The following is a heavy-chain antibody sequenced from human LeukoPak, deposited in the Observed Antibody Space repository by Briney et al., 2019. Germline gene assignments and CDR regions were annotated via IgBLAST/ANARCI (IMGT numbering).Heavy chain of an antibody. D-gene: IGHD1-26*01. CDR2: INPNSGNT. CDR1: GYSFTSYD. Sequence: AAGKVCCKGSGYSFTSYDINRVREAHGQGRGWKGWINPNSGNTGYAQKFQGRVTMTRNTSISTAYMELSSLRSEDTAVYYCARVIVGATRGDFDYWGQGTLVTVSS. V-gene: IGHV1-8*01. CDR3: ARVIVGATRGDFDY. J-gene: IGHJ4*02.